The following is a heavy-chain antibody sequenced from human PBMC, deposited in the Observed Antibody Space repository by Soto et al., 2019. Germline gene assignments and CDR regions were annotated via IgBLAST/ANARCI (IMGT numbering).Heavy chain of an antibody. D-gene: IGHD6-13*01. Sequence: ASVKVSCKASGFTFTSSAVQWVRQARGQRLEWIGWIVVGSGNTNYAQKFQERVTITRDMSTSTAYMELSSLRSEDTAVYYCAAVPGYSSSWSLYYYYGMDVWGQGTTVTVSS. CDR2: IVVGSGNT. J-gene: IGHJ6*02. CDR1: GFTFTSSA. CDR3: AAVPGYSSSWSLYYYYGMDV. V-gene: IGHV1-58*01.